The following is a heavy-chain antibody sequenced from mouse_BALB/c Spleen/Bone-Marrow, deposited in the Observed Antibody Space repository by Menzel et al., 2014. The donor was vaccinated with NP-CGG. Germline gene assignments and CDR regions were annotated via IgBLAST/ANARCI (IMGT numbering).Heavy chain of an antibody. CDR2: IIGGHSFT. Sequence: EVQLVESGAGLVKPGGSVKLSCAASGFTFSNYPMPWVRQTPERRLEWVASIIGGHSFTYYSDSVKGRLINSRDNANNSLFLQMNRLRSEDTDMYYCASITTVEHWAQGAALTVPS. V-gene: IGHV5-9-3*01. CDR1: GFTFSNYP. CDR3: ASITTVEH. D-gene: IGHD1-1*01. J-gene: IGHJ2*01.